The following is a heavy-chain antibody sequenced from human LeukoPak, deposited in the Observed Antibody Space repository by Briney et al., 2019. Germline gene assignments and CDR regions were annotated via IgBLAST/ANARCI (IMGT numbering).Heavy chain of an antibody. CDR2: IYYSGST. V-gene: IGHV4-39*07. J-gene: IGHJ3*02. D-gene: IGHD1-26*01. CDR3: ARDHWMGGELLFEAFDI. Sequence: SETLSLTCTVSGGSISSSSYYWGWIRQPPGKGLEWIGSIYYSGSTYYNPSLKSRVTISVDTSKNQFSLKLSSVTAADTAVYYCARDHWMGGELLFEAFDIWGQGTMVTVSS. CDR1: GGSISSSSYY.